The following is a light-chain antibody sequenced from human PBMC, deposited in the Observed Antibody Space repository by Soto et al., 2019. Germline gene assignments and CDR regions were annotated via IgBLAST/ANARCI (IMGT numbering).Light chain of an antibody. V-gene: IGLV2-18*02. CDR2: EVT. CDR1: SSDVGSYNR. CDR3: SSYTSSSNLL. J-gene: IGLJ2*01. Sequence: QSLLTQPPSVSGSPGQSVTISCTGTSSDVGSYNRVSWYQQPPGTAPKLMIYEVTNRPSGVPDRFSGSKSGNTASLTISGLQAEDEADYYCSSYTSSSNLLFGGGTKLTVL.